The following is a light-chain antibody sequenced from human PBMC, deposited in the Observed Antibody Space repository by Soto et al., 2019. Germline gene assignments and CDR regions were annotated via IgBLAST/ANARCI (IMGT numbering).Light chain of an antibody. CDR3: QQYYTTPRT. Sequence: DIVMTQSPDSLAVSLGERATIDCRSSQSLLYGGNDLDYLAWYQHKPGQPPKLLIYWASTRESGVPDRFSGSGSGTDFTLTISSLQAEDVAVYYCQQYYTTPRTFGQGTKLEI. CDR1: QSLLYGGNDLDY. J-gene: IGKJ2*01. V-gene: IGKV4-1*01. CDR2: WAS.